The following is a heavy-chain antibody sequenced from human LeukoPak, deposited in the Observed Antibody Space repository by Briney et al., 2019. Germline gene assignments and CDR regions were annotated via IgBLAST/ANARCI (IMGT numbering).Heavy chain of an antibody. CDR2: IYYSGST. D-gene: IGHD6-6*01. J-gene: IGHJ6*02. CDR3: ARAAGRIGYSSSSGLDYYYGMDV. CDR1: VGSISSYY. Sequence: SVTLSLTFTVSVGSISSYYWIWMPQPPGKGRMWFGYIYYSGSTNYHPSRKGQVTILESTFKNQFSSKLSSVTAADTAVYYCARAAGRIGYSSSSGLDYYYGMDVWGQGTTVTVSS. V-gene: IGHV4-59*01.